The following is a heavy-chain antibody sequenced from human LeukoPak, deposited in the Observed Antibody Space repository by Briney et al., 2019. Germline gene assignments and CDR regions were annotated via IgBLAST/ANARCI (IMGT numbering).Heavy chain of an antibody. CDR1: GFTFSSYW. CDR3: ARDPRYCSSTSCPNWFDP. D-gene: IGHD2-2*01. CDR2: INSDGSST. Sequence: GGSLRLSCAASGFTFSSYWMHWVRQAPGKGLGWVSRINSDGSSTSYADSVKGRFTISRDNAKNTLYLQMNSLRAEDTAVYYCARDPRYCSSTSCPNWFDPWGQGTLVTVSS. V-gene: IGHV3-74*01. J-gene: IGHJ5*02.